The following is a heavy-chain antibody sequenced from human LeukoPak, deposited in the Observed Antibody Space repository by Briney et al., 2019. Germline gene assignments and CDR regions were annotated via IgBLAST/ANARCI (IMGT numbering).Heavy chain of an antibody. Sequence: GGSLRLSCAASGFTFSRYWMHWVRQAPGKGLVWVSRINSEGSSTTYADSVKGRFTISRDNAKNTLYLQMNSLRAEDTAVYYCARVTRIEIRGYDTDYWGQGTLVTVSS. CDR2: INSEGSST. CDR1: GFTFSRYW. J-gene: IGHJ4*02. D-gene: IGHD5-12*01. CDR3: ARVTRIEIRGYDTDY. V-gene: IGHV3-74*03.